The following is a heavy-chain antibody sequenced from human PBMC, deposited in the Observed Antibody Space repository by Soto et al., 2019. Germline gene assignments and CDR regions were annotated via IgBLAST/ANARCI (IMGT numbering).Heavy chain of an antibody. Sequence: QVQLVESGGGVVQPGRSLRLSCAASGFTFSSYGMHWVRQAPGKGLEWVAVIWYDGSNKYYADSVKGRFTISRDNSKNTLYLQMNSLRAEDTAVYYCAPLGRDYYYGMDVWGQGTTVTVSS. V-gene: IGHV3-33*01. CDR3: APLGRDYYYGMDV. D-gene: IGHD1-26*01. CDR2: IWYDGSNK. CDR1: GFTFSSYG. J-gene: IGHJ6*02.